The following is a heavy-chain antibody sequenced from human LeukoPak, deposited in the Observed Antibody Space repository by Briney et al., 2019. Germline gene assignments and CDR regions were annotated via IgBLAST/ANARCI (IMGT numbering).Heavy chain of an antibody. CDR1: GGSISSYY. CDR2: IYTSGST. Sequence: PSETLSLTCTVSGGSISSYYWSWIRQPAGKGLEWIGRIYTSGSTNYNPSLKSRATMSVDTSKNQFSLKLRSVTAADTALYFCARGRLADYGDYEGFEYWGQGTLVTVSS. D-gene: IGHD4-17*01. CDR3: ARGRLADYGDYEGFEY. J-gene: IGHJ4*02. V-gene: IGHV4-4*07.